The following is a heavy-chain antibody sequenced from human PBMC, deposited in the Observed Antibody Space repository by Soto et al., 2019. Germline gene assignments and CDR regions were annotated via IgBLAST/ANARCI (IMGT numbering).Heavy chain of an antibody. CDR3: ARVWYDSSGYYYDY. V-gene: IGHV1-18*04. Sequence: ASVKVSCKTSGYSFTDYKLHWVRQAPGQGLEWMGWISAYNGNTNYAQKLQGRVTMTTDTSTSTAYMELRSLRSDDTAVYYCARVWYDSSGYYYDYWGQGTLVTVSS. D-gene: IGHD3-22*01. CDR2: ISAYNGNT. CDR1: GYSFTDYK. J-gene: IGHJ4*02.